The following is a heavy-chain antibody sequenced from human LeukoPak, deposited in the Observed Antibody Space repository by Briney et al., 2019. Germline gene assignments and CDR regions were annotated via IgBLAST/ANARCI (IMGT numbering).Heavy chain of an antibody. CDR3: MTAAGYNFGQY. CDR1: GLTVNNNY. CDR2: LYIGGNT. Sequence: PGGSLRLSCAASGLTVNNNYMNWVRQAPGKGLERVSALYIGGNTYYADSVRGRFTISRDNSKNTLYLQMNSLRAEDTAIYYCMTAAGYNFGQYWGQGTLVTVSS. D-gene: IGHD5-18*01. J-gene: IGHJ4*02. V-gene: IGHV3-53*01.